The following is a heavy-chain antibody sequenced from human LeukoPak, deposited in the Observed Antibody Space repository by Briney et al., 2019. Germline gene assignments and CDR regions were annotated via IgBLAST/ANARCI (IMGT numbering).Heavy chain of an antibody. J-gene: IGHJ4*02. D-gene: IGHD1-14*01. CDR1: GFTFSSYG. CDR2: IRYDGSNQ. V-gene: IGHV3-30*02. Sequence: GGSLRPSCAASGFTFSSYGMHWVRQAPGKGLEWVAFIRYDGSNQYYADSVKGRFTISRDNSKNTMYLQMNSLRPEDTAVYYCAPRNRGYWGQGTLVTVSS. CDR3: APRNRGY.